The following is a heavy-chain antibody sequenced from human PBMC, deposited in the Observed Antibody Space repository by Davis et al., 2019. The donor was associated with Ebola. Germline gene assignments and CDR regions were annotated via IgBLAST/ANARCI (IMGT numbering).Heavy chain of an antibody. Sequence: GESLKISCTASGFTFGDYAMSWFRQAPGKGLEWVGFIRSKAYGGTTEYAASVKGRFTISRDDSKSIAYLQMNSLKTEDTAVYYCTRDGVGGYSYGRHLDYWGQGTLVTVSS. V-gene: IGHV3-49*03. D-gene: IGHD5-18*01. J-gene: IGHJ4*02. CDR1: GFTFGDYA. CDR2: IRSKAYGGTT. CDR3: TRDGVGGYSYGRHLDY.